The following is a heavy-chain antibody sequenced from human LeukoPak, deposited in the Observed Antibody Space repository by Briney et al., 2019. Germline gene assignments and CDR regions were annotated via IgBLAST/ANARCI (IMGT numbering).Heavy chain of an antibody. D-gene: IGHD3-10*01. CDR3: ARGPPDGSGSYYPGDY. CDR1: GFTFSSHW. J-gene: IGHJ4*02. CDR2: ISSDGSST. V-gene: IGHV3-74*01. Sequence: GGSLRLSCAASGFTFSSHWMHWVRHAPGKGLVWVSRISSDGSSTSFADSVKGRFTISRDNAENTLYLHMNSLRDEDTAVYFCARGPPDGSGSYYPGDYWGQGTLVTVSS.